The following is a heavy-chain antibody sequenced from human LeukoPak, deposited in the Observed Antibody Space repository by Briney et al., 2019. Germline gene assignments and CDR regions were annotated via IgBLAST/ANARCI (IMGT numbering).Heavy chain of an antibody. Sequence: ASVKVSCKASGYTFTSYGISWARQAPGQGLEWMGWISAYNGNTNYAQKLQGRVTMTTDTSTSTAYMELRSLRSEDTAVYYCARDRGTGYSSGWSDYWGQGTLVTVSS. CDR2: ISAYNGNT. V-gene: IGHV1-18*04. CDR1: GYTFTSYG. D-gene: IGHD6-13*01. J-gene: IGHJ4*02. CDR3: ARDRGTGYSSGWSDY.